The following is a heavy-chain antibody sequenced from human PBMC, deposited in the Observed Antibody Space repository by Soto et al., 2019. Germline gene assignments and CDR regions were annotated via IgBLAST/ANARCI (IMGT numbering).Heavy chain of an antibody. D-gene: IGHD3-10*01. V-gene: IGHV4-34*01. CDR2: INHSGST. CDR1: GGSFSGYY. J-gene: IGHJ4*02. CDR3: ARGLRITMVRGVINSYYFDY. Sequence: LSLTCAVYGGSFSGYYWSWIRQPPGKGLEWIGEINHSGSTNYNPSLKSRVTISVDTSKNQLSLKLSSVTAADTAVYYCARGLRITMVRGVINSYYFDYWGQGTLVTVSS.